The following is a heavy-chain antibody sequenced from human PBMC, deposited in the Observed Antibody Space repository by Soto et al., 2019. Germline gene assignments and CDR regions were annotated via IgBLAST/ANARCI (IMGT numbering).Heavy chain of an antibody. Sequence: QVQLVESGGGVVQPGRSLRLSCAASGFTFSRYPMYWVRQAPGKGLEWVAVITYDGNNKYYADSVKGRFTISRDNAKNTLSLHMNNLRPEDTAVYYCAKGVGRYYFDYWGQGTLVTVSS. CDR3: AKGVGRYYFDY. V-gene: IGHV3-30-3*01. CDR2: ITYDGNNK. J-gene: IGHJ4*02. CDR1: GFTFSRYP. D-gene: IGHD1-26*01.